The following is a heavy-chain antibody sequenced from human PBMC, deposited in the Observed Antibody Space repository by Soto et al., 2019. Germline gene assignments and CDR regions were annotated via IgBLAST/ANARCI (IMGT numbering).Heavy chain of an antibody. CDR1: GGSISSYY. Sequence: SETLSLTCTVSGGSISSYYWSWIRQPPGKGLEWIGYIYYSGSTNYNPSLKSRVTISVDTSKNQFSLKLGSVTAADTAVYYCARRILYYDFWSGYFDYWGQGTLVTVSS. D-gene: IGHD3-3*01. J-gene: IGHJ4*02. V-gene: IGHV4-59*08. CDR2: IYYSGST. CDR3: ARRILYYDFWSGYFDY.